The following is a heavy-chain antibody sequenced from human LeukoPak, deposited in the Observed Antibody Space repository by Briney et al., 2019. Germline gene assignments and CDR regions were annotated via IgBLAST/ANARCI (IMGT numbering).Heavy chain of an antibody. CDR2: ISSTGGAT. J-gene: IGHJ6*04. CDR3: AELGITMIGGV. V-gene: IGHV3-21*01. D-gene: IGHD3-10*02. Sequence: GGTLRLSCAASGFTFSDYGMSWVRQAPGEGLEWVSSISSTGGATYYADSAKGRFTISRDNAKTSLYLQMNSLRAQDTAVYYWAELGITMIGGVWGKGTTVTISS. CDR1: GFTFSDYG.